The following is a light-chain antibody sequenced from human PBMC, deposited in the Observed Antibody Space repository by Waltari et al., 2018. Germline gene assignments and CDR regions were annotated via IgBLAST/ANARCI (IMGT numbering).Light chain of an antibody. CDR3: SSYTSTSIQ. J-gene: IGLJ2*01. CDR1: RSDVCGYNH. V-gene: IGLV2-14*03. CDR2: DVS. Sequence: QSALTQPASVSGSPGQPITIPCTGTRSDVCGYNHVSWYQQHPGKAPKLMISDVSSRPSGVSNRFSGSKSGNTASLTISGLQAEDEADYYCSSYTSTSIQFGGGTKLTVL.